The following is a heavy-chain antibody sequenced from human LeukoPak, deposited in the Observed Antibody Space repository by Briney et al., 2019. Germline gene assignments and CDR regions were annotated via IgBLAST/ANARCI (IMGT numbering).Heavy chain of an antibody. CDR3: ARDFRAYCGGDCSANWFDP. D-gene: IGHD2-21*01. CDR1: GGSFSGYY. J-gene: IGHJ5*02. Sequence: SETLSLTCAVYGGSFSGYYWSWIRQPPGKGLEWIGEINHSGSTNYNPSLKSRVTISVDTSKNQFSLKLSSVTAADTAVYYCARDFRAYCGGDCSANWFDPWGQGTLVTVSS. V-gene: IGHV4-34*01. CDR2: INHSGST.